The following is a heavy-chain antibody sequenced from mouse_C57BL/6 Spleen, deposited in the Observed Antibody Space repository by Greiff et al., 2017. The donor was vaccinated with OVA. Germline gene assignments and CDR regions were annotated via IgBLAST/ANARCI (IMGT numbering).Heavy chain of an antibody. V-gene: IGHV5-9*01. Sequence: VQLKESGGGLVKPGGSLKLSCAASGFTFSSYTMSWVRQTPEKRLEWVATISGGGGNTYYPDSVKGRFTISRDNAKNTLYLQMSSLRSEDTALYYCAREVVASPFDVWGTGTTVTVSS. D-gene: IGHD1-1*01. CDR2: ISGGGGNT. CDR1: GFTFSSYT. J-gene: IGHJ1*03. CDR3: AREVVASPFDV.